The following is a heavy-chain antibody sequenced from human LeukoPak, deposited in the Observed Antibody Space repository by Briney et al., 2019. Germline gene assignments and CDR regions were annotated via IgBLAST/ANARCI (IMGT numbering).Heavy chain of an antibody. V-gene: IGHV3-30*02. Sequence: GGSLRLSCAASGFTFSSYGMHWVRQAPGKGLEWVAFIRYDGSNKYYADSVKGRFTISRDNSKNTLYLQMNSLRAEDTALYYCAKVTAHRIYGSGSYDYWGQGTLVTVSS. D-gene: IGHD3-10*01. CDR2: IRYDGSNK. CDR3: AKVTAHRIYGSGSYDY. CDR1: GFTFSSYG. J-gene: IGHJ4*02.